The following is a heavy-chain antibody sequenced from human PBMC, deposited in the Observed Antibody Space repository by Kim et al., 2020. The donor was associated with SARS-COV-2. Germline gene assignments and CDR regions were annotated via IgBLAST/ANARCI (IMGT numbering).Heavy chain of an antibody. CDR1: GFTFSSYA. CDR3: ARGAYYYDSSGYSSDFGY. V-gene: IGHV3-30-3*01. Sequence: GGSLRLSCAASGFTFSSYAMHWVRQAPGKGLEWVAVISYDGSNKYYADSVKGRFTISRDNSKNTLYLQMNSLRAEDTAVYYCARGAYYYDSSGYSSDFGYWGQGTLVTVSS. D-gene: IGHD3-22*01. J-gene: IGHJ4*02. CDR2: ISYDGSNK.